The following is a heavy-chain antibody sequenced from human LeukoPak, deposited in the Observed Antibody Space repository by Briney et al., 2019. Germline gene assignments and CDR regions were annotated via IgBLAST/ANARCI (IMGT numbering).Heavy chain of an antibody. CDR2: IYYSGST. D-gene: IGHD3-10*01. V-gene: IGHV4-59*08. CDR3: ARLTRVRGVIT. J-gene: IGHJ5*02. Sequence: SETLSLTCTVSGGSISSYYWSWIRQPPGKGLEWIGYIYYSGSTNYNPSLKSRVTISVDTSKTQFSLKLSSVTAADTAVYYCARLTRVRGVITWGQGTLVTVSS. CDR1: GGSISSYY.